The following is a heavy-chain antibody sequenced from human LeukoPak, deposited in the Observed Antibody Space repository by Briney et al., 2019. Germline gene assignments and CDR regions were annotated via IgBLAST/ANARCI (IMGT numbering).Heavy chain of an antibody. CDR3: ARQTLTMRRGLDY. J-gene: IGHJ4*02. CDR2: IYYSGST. Sequence: PSETLSLTCTVSGGSISSGGYYWSWLRQHPGKGLEWIGYIYYSGSTYYNPSLKSRVTISVDTSKNQFSLKLSSVTAADTAVYYCARQTLTMRRGLDYWGQGTLVTVSS. V-gene: IGHV4-31*03. CDR1: GGSISSGGYY. D-gene: IGHD3-22*01.